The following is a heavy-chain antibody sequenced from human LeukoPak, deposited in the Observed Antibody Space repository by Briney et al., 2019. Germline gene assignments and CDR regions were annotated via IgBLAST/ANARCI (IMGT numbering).Heavy chain of an antibody. Sequence: ASVKVSCKASGYTFTGYYMHWVRQAPGQGLEWMGWINPNSGGTNYAQKFQGRVTMTRDTSISTAYMELSRLRSDDTAVYYCAREQGIAAAAHYYYYGMDVWGQGTTVTVSS. CDR1: GYTFTGYY. D-gene: IGHD6-13*01. CDR2: INPNSGGT. CDR3: AREQGIAAAAHYYYYGMDV. J-gene: IGHJ6*02. V-gene: IGHV1-2*02.